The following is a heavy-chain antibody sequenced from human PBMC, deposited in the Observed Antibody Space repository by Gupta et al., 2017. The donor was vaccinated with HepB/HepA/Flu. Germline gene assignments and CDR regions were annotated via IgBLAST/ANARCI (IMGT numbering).Heavy chain of an antibody. Sequence: QVQLVQSGAEVKKPGSSVKVSCKASGGTFSRYAISWVRQAPGQVLEWMGGVIPICGTANYAQKFQGRVTITADESTSTAYMELSSLRSEDTAVYYCARGEWLLMKYYDYMDVWGKGTTVTVSS. D-gene: IGHD3-3*01. J-gene: IGHJ6*03. CDR3: ARGEWLLMKYYDYMDV. V-gene: IGHV1-69*01. CDR1: GGTFSRYA. CDR2: VIPICGTA.